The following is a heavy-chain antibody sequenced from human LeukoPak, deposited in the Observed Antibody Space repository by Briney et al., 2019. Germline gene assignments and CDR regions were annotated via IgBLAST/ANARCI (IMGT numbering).Heavy chain of an antibody. V-gene: IGHV3-74*01. CDR2: INSDGSST. CDR1: GFTFSSYW. D-gene: IGHD5-18*01. J-gene: IGHJ4*02. Sequence: PGGSLRLSCAASGFTFSSYWMHWVRQAPGKGLVWVSRINSDGSSTSYADSVKGRFTISRDNAKNSLFLQMSSLRPEDMALYYCAKGDTALVTYNFDYWGQGTLVTVSS. CDR3: AKGDTALVTYNFDY.